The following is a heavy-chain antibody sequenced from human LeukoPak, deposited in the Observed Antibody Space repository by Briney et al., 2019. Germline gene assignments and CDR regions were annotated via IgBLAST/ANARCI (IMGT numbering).Heavy chain of an antibody. CDR1: GFSVSSND. Sequence: GGSLRLSCEASGFSVSSNDMSWVRQAPGKGLECVSVIDRGGSTSYAGSVKGQFTISRDNSKNTLYLQMNSLRVEDTAEFYCAKRVGYGYGMDVWGQGTTVTVSS. V-gene: IGHV3-53*01. D-gene: IGHD6-13*01. CDR2: IDRGGST. CDR3: AKRVGYGYGMDV. J-gene: IGHJ6*02.